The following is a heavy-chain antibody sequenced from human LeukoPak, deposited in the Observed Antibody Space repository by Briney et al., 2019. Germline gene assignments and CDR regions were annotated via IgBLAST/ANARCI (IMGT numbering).Heavy chain of an antibody. CDR3: AKGLDAFDI. J-gene: IGHJ3*02. CDR1: GFTFSSYG. Sequence: GGSLRLSCAASGFTFSSYGMHWVRQAPGKGLEWVAVISYDGSNKYYADSVKGRFTISRDNSKNTLYLQMSSLRAEDTAVYYCAKGLDAFDIWGQGTMVTVSP. D-gene: IGHD2-21*02. CDR2: ISYDGSNK. V-gene: IGHV3-30*18.